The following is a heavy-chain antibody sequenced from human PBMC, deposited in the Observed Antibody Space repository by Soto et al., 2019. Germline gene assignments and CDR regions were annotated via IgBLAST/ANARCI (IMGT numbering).Heavy chain of an antibody. D-gene: IGHD3-16*02. CDR2: ISSNGGST. CDR3: VKRPLGILGELSFDY. V-gene: IGHV3-64D*06. CDR1: GFTFSSYA. J-gene: IGHJ4*02. Sequence: WSLRLSCSASGFTFSSYAMHWVRQAPGKGLEYVSAISSNGGSTYYADSVKGRFTISRDNSKNTLYLQMSSLRAEDTAVYYCVKRPLGILGELSFDYWGQGTLVTVSS.